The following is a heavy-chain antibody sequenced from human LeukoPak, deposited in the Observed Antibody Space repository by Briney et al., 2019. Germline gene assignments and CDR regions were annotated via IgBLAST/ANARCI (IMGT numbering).Heavy chain of an antibody. CDR1: GYTFTSYA. CDR3: ARPSGWYVSYYYYGMDV. J-gene: IGHJ6*02. Sequence: ASVKVSCKASGYTFTSYAMNWVRQAPGQGLGWMGWINTNTGNPTYAQGFTGRFVFSLDTSVSTAYLQISSLKAEDTAVYYCARPSGWYVSYYYYGMDVWGQGTTVTVSS. CDR2: INTNTGNP. V-gene: IGHV7-4-1*02. D-gene: IGHD6-19*01.